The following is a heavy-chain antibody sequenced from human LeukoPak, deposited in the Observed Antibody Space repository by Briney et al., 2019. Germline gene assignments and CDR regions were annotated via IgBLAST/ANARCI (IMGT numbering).Heavy chain of an antibody. V-gene: IGHV3-20*04. J-gene: IGHJ4*02. CDR3: ARVWAWGSGNYFDN. D-gene: IGHD7-27*01. CDR2: IRGDAGST. Sequence: RSGGSLRLSCAASGFTFDAFGMTWVRHAPGKGLEWVSAIRGDAGSTGYADSVKGRFTISRDNAKNSLYLQMNSLRVEDTALYYCARVWAWGSGNYFDNWGQGTLVTVSS. CDR1: GFTFDAFG.